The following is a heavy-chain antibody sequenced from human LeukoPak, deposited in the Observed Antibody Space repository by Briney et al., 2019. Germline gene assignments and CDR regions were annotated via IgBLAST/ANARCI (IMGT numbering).Heavy chain of an antibody. D-gene: IGHD3-22*01. V-gene: IGHV3-20*04. CDR2: INWNGGST. Sequence: GGSLRLSCAASGFTFDDYGMSWVSQAPGKGLEGVSGINWNGGSTGYADSVKGRFTISRDNAKNSLYLQMNSLRAEDTALYYCARLEDDSSGYKLDYWGQGTLVTVSS. CDR3: ARLEDDSSGYKLDY. CDR1: GFTFDDYG. J-gene: IGHJ4*02.